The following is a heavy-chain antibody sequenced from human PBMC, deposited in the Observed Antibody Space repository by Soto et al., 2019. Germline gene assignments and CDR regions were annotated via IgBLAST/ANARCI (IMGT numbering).Heavy chain of an antibody. CDR1: GFGFNSQW. CDR2: INSDGSST. Sequence: GALRPSRSTSGFGFNSQWIHRVRQAPGKVLVWVSRINSDGSSTSYADSVKGRFTISRDNAKNTLYLQMNSLRAEDTAMYYCAGSLLTPFDYWGQGTLVTVSS. J-gene: IGHJ4*02. CDR3: AGSLLTPFDY. D-gene: IGHD3-10*01. V-gene: IGHV3-74*01.